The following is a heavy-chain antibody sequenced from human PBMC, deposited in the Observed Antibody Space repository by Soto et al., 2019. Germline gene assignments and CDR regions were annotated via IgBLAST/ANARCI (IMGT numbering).Heavy chain of an antibody. CDR3: ARDRVGAGYSSSWPLGY. V-gene: IGHV1-46*03. J-gene: IGHJ4*02. D-gene: IGHD6-13*01. Sequence: ASVKVSCKASGYTFTSYYMHWVRQAPRQGLEWMGIINPSGGSTSYAQKFQGRVTMTRDTSTSTVYMELSSLRSEDTAVYYCARDRVGAGYSSSWPLGYWGQGTLVTVSS. CDR1: GYTFTSYY. CDR2: INPSGGST.